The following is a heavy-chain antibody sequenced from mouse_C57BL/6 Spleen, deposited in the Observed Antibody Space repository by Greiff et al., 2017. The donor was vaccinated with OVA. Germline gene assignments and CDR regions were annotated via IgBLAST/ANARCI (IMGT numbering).Heavy chain of an antibody. CDR2: IYPGSGDT. J-gene: IGHJ4*01. CDR3: ARGALYYGDYEDYALDY. CDR1: GYTFTDYY. D-gene: IGHD2-13*01. Sequence: VQRVESGAELVRPGASVKLSCKASGYTFTDYYINWVKQRPGQGLEWIARIYPGSGDTDYNEKFKGKATMTAEKSSRTAYIQLSSLTSEDSAVYFCARGALYYGDYEDYALDYWGQGTSVTVSS. V-gene: IGHV1-76*01.